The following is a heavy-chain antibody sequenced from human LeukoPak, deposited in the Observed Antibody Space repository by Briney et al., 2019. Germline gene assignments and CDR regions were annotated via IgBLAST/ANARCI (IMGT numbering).Heavy chain of an antibody. J-gene: IGHJ4*02. D-gene: IGHD3-3*01. Sequence: SETLSLTCAVYGGSFSGYYWSWIRQPPGKGLEWIGEINHSGSTNYNPSLKSRVTISVDTSKNQFSLKLSSVTAADTAVYYCARGFSFWRSPFDYWGQGALVTVSS. CDR1: GGSFSGYY. CDR2: INHSGST. CDR3: ARGFSFWRSPFDY. V-gene: IGHV4-34*01.